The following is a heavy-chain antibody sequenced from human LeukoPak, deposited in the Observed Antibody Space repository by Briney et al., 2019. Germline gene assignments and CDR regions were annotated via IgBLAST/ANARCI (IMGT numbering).Heavy chain of an antibody. Sequence: SETLSLTCTVSGGSMNNYYWTWIRQPPGKGLEWVGHIHYSGSTNYSPSLKSRVTISGDTSKNQFSLKLSPVTAADTAVYYCARDRYMDVWGKGTTVTVSS. CDR1: GGSMNNYY. J-gene: IGHJ6*03. V-gene: IGHV4-59*01. CDR2: IHYSGST. CDR3: ARDRYMDV.